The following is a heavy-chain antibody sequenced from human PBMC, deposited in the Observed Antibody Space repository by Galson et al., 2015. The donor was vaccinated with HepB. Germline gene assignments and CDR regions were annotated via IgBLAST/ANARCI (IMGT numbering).Heavy chain of an antibody. CDR2: ISFNSGSI. V-gene: IGHV3-9*01. Sequence: SLRLSCAASGFSFDDYAMHWVRQVPGEGLEWVSGISFNSGSIDYADSVEGRFTISRDNAKNSLYLQMNSLRPEDTALYHCAKDTTLVVVPTGYFDLWGRGTLVTVST. CDR1: GFSFDDYA. D-gene: IGHD2-2*01. CDR3: AKDTTLVVVPTGYFDL. J-gene: IGHJ2*01.